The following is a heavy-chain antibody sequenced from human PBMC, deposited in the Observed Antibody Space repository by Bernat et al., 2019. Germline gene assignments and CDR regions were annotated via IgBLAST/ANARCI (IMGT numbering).Heavy chain of an antibody. V-gene: IGHV1-2*04. CDR2: INPNSGGT. D-gene: IGHD2-2*01. CDR1: GYTFTGYY. Sequence: QVQLVQSGAEVKKPGASVKVSCKASGYTFTGYYMHWVRQAPGQGLEWMGWINPNSGGTNYAQKFQGWVTMTRDTSISTAYMELSRLRSDDTAVYYCARDYCSSTSCAPTYYYYYYGMDVWGQGTTVTVSS. J-gene: IGHJ6*02. CDR3: ARDYCSSTSCAPTYYYYYYGMDV.